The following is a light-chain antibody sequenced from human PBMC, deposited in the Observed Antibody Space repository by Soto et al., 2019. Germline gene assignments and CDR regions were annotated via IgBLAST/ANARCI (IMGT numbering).Light chain of an antibody. CDR3: QQRSNWRT. J-gene: IGKJ1*01. Sequence: EIVLTQSPATLSLSPGERATLSCRASQSVSSYLAWYKQKPGQAPRLLIYDASNRATGIPARFSGSGSGTDFTLTISSLEPEDFAVYYCQQRSNWRTFGQGTKVDI. CDR2: DAS. V-gene: IGKV3-11*01. CDR1: QSVSSY.